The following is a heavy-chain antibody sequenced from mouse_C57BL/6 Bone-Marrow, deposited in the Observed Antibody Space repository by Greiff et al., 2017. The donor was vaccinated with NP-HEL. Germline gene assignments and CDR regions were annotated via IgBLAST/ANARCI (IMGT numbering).Heavy chain of an antibody. V-gene: IGHV1-76*01. D-gene: IGHD2-1*01. Sequence: QVQLKESGAELVRPGASVKLSCKASGYTFTDYYINWVKQRPGQGLEWIARIYPGSGNTYYNEKFKGKATLTAEKSSSTAYMQLSSLTSEDSAVYFCAAPYYGNFDYWGQGTTLTVSS. CDR2: IYPGSGNT. CDR1: GYTFTDYY. J-gene: IGHJ2*01. CDR3: AAPYYGNFDY.